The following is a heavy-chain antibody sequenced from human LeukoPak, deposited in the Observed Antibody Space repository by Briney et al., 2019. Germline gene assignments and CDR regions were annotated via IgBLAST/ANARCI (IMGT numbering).Heavy chain of an antibody. CDR3: ASLRGVIMGYFDY. CDR1: GYTFTSYY. CDR2: INPSGGST. D-gene: IGHD3-10*01. Sequence: GASVKVSCKASGYTFTSYYMHWVRQAPGQGLEWMGIINPSGGSTSYAQKFQGRVTITADKSTSTAYMELSSLRSEDTAVYYCASLRGVIMGYFDYWGQGTLVTVSS. J-gene: IGHJ4*02. V-gene: IGHV1-46*01.